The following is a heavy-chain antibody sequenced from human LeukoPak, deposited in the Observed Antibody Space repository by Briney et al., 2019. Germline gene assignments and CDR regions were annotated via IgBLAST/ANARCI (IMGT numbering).Heavy chain of an antibody. J-gene: IGHJ6*03. V-gene: IGHV4-39*01. CDR1: GGSISSSSYY. D-gene: IGHD5-18*01. Sequence: SETLSLTCTVSGGSISSSSYYWGWIRQPPGKGLEWIGSIYYSGGTYYNPSLKSRVTISVDPSTNQFSLKLSSVTAADTAVYYCARHSGYSYGYAYYYYYMDVWGKGTTVTVSS. CDR2: IYYSGGT. CDR3: ARHSGYSYGYAYYYYYMDV.